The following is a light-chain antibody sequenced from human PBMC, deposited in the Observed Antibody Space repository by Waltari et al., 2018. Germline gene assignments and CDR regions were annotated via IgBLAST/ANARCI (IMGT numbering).Light chain of an antibody. CDR3: QQYGPSYT. V-gene: IGKV3-20*01. J-gene: IGKJ2*01. Sequence: EIVLPQSPGTLSLSPGERATLSCRASQPVSSSYLAWYQQIPGRAPRLLIYDASNRATGIPDRFIAGGSGTDFTLTITRLEPEDVAVYYCQQYGPSYTFGQGTKLEI. CDR1: QPVSSSY. CDR2: DAS.